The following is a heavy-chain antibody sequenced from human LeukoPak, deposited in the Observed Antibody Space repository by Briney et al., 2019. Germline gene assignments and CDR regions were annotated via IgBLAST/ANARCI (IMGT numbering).Heavy chain of an antibody. CDR2: ISSGSSAI. J-gene: IGHJ4*02. CDR3: ARGHTAVTRHFDF. D-gene: IGHD4-17*01. V-gene: IGHV3-21*01. CDR1: GFTFTTYS. Sequence: GGSLRLSCEASGFTFTTYSMSWVRQAPGKGLEWVSIISSGSSAIFSADALKGRFTISRDDAKNLLYLDMNSLRAEDTAVYYCARGHTAVTRHFDFWGQGTLVTVSS.